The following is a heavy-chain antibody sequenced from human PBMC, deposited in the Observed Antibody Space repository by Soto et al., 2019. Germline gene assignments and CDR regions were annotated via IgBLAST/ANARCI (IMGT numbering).Heavy chain of an antibody. V-gene: IGHV3-7*01. CDR3: ARDDYGSTSSDPNDY. CDR2: IKQDGSEK. J-gene: IGHJ4*02. D-gene: IGHD2-2*01. CDR1: GFTFSSYW. Sequence: PGGSLRLSCAASGFTFSSYWMSWVRQAPGKGLEWVANIKQDGSEKYYVDSVKGRFTISRDNAKNSLYLQMNSLRAEDTAVYYCARDDYGSTSSDPNDYWGQGTLVTVSS.